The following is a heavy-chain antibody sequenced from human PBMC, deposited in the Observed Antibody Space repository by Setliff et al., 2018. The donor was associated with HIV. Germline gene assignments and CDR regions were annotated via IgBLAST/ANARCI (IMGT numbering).Heavy chain of an antibody. Sequence: SETLSLTCAMSGDSLNSDAFSWSWIRLPPGGGLEWIGYMKEGGRTYYNLSLKSRVTISVDTSKHQFSLNLRSVTAADTAVYFCARTTEATMVTVFDPWGQGILVTVSS. V-gene: IGHV4-30-2*01. CDR3: ARTTEATMVTVFDP. D-gene: IGHD5-18*01. J-gene: IGHJ5*02. CDR2: MKEGGRT. CDR1: GDSLNSDAFS.